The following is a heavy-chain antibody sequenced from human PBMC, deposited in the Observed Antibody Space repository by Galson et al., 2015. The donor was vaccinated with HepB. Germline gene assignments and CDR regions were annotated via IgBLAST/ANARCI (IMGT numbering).Heavy chain of an antibody. Sequence: SLRLSCAASGFTFSSYSMNWVRQAPGKGLEWVSSISSSSGYIYYADSVKGRFTISRDNAKNSLYLQMNSLRAEDTAVYYCARDLGIAVAGTGFDYWGQGTLVTVSS. CDR2: ISSSSGYI. J-gene: IGHJ4*02. CDR3: ARDLGIAVAGTGFDY. V-gene: IGHV3-21*01. CDR1: GFTFSSYS. D-gene: IGHD6-19*01.